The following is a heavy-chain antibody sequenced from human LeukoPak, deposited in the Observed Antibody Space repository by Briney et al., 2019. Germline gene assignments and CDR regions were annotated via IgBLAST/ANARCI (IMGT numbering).Heavy chain of an antibody. CDR1: GFTFSSYG. D-gene: IGHD3-10*02. J-gene: IGHJ6*02. CDR2: IWYDGSNK. Sequence: GGSLRLSCAASGFTFSSYGMHWVRQAPGKGLEWVAVIWYDGSNKYYADSVKGRFTISRDNSKNTLYLQMNSLRAEDTAVYYCARNVGGGDLRAYYYYGMDVWGQGTTVTVSS. V-gene: IGHV3-33*01. CDR3: ARNVGGGDLRAYYYYGMDV.